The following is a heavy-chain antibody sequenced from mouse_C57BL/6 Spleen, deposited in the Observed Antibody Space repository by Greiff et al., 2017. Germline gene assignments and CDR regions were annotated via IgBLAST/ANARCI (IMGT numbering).Heavy chain of an antibody. CDR2: IDPSDSYT. D-gene: IGHD2-2*01. CDR1: GYTFTSYW. CDR3: ARSYGYDATGWFAY. V-gene: IGHV1-50*01. J-gene: IGHJ3*01. Sequence: QVQLQQPGAELVKPGASVKLSCKASGYTFTSYWMQWVKPRPGQGLEWIGEIDPSDSYTNYNQKFKGKATLTVDTSSSTAYMQLSSLTSEDSAVYYCARSYGYDATGWFAYWGQGTLVTVSA.